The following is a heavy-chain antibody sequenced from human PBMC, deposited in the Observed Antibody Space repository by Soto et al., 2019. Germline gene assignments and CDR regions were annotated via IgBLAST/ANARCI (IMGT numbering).Heavy chain of an antibody. CDR2: IWYDGSNK. D-gene: IGHD3-22*01. V-gene: IGHV3-33*01. CDR1: GFTFSSYG. CDR3: ARGYYDSSGYYQAYFDY. J-gene: IGHJ4*02. Sequence: GGSLRLSCAASGFTFSSYGMHWVRQAPGKGLEWVAVIWYDGSNKYYADSVKGRFTISRDNSKNTLYLQMNSLRAEDTAVYYCARGYYDSSGYYQAYFDYWGQGTLVTVSS.